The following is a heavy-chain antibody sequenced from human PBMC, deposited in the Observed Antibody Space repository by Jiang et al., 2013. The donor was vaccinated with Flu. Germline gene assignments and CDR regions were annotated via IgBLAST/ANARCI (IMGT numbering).Heavy chain of an antibody. D-gene: IGHD2-15*01. CDR3: AKGSAQFCSGGSCNSGFFDS. Sequence: AFISFNENSRVYADSVKGRFSISRDNSKDIVYLQMNSLRVEDTALYYCAKGSAQFCSGGSCNSGFFDSWGQGTMVTVSS. CDR2: ISFNENSR. V-gene: IGHV3-30*18. J-gene: IGHJ4*02.